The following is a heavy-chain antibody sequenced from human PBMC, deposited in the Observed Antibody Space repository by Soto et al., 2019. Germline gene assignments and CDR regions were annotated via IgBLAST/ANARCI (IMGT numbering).Heavy chain of an antibody. V-gene: IGHV2-5*01. CDR2: IYWSDEK. Sequence: SGPTLVNPTQTLTLTCTFSGFSLSTSGVGVGWIRQPPGKALEWLALIYWSDEKRYSPSLSSRLTITKDTSKNQVVLTMTNMDPVDTATYYCAHRRGADYKGCFHSWGQGTLVTVSS. D-gene: IGHD4-4*01. J-gene: IGHJ4*02. CDR3: AHRRGADYKGCFHS. CDR1: GFSLSTSGVG.